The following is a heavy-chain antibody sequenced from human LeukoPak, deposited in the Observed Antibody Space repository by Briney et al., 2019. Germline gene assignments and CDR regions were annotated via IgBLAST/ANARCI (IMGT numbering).Heavy chain of an antibody. CDR1: GFTFSSYS. V-gene: IGHV3-48*04. J-gene: IGHJ6*03. Sequence: GGSLRLSCAASGFTFSSYSMNWVRQAPGKGLEWVSYISSSSSTIYYADSVEGRFTISRDNAKNSLYLQMNSLRAEDTAVYYCATEYCALCYMDVWGKGTTVTVSS. D-gene: IGHD2/OR15-2a*01. CDR3: ATEYCALCYMDV. CDR2: ISSSSSTI.